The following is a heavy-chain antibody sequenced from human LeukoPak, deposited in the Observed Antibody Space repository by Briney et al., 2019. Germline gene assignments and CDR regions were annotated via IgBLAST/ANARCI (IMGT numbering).Heavy chain of an antibody. D-gene: IGHD3-22*01. J-gene: IGHJ3*02. CDR1: GFTFSSYE. CDR2: ISSSSSYI. Sequence: GGSLRLSCAASGFTFSSYEMNWVRQASGKGLEWVSSISSSSSYIYYADSVKGRFTISRDNAKNSLYLQMNSLRAEDTAVYYCASGYFHAFDIWGQGTMVTVSS. CDR3: ASGYFHAFDI. V-gene: IGHV3-21*01.